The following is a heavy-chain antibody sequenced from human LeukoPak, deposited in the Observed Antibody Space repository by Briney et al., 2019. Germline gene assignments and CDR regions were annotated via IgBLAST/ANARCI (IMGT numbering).Heavy chain of an antibody. CDR3: AREIVVVPAAIRYYFDY. D-gene: IGHD2-2*01. CDR1: GYTFTSYY. CDR2: INPSGGST. Sequence: ASVKVSCKASGYTFTSYYMHWVRQAPGQGLEWMGIINPSGGSTIYAQKFQGRVTMTRDTSTSTVYMELSSLRSEDTAVYYCAREIVVVPAAIRYYFDYWGQGTLVTVSS. V-gene: IGHV1-46*01. J-gene: IGHJ4*02.